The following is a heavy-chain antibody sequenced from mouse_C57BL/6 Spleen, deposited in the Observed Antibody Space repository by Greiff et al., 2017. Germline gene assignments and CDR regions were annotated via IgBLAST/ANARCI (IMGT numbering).Heavy chain of an antibody. CDR3: TTMDYGSSGYYYAMDY. CDR1: GFNIKDYY. CDR2: IDPEDGDT. J-gene: IGHJ4*01. D-gene: IGHD1-1*01. Sequence: VQLKQSGAELVRPGASVKLSCTASGFNIKDYYMHWVKQRPEQGLEWIGRIDPEDGDTEYAPKFQGKATMTADTSSNTAYLQLSSLTSEDTAVYYCTTMDYGSSGYYYAMDYWGQGTSVTVSS. V-gene: IGHV14-1*01.